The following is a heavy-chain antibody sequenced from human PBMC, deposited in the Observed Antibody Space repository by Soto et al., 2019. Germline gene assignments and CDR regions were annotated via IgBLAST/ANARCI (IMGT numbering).Heavy chain of an antibody. CDR1: GFTFSDYG. CDR3: ARGSLYCSSTSCSYEMDV. Sequence: PGGSLRLSCAASGFTFSDYGMHWVRQAPGEGLQWVAVIWFDGSNEHSADSVKGRFTISRDNSKNTLYLQMYSLRAGDTAVYYFARGSLYCSSTSCSYEMDVWGQGTTVAASS. V-gene: IGHV3-33*01. CDR2: IWFDGSNE. J-gene: IGHJ6*02. D-gene: IGHD2-15*01.